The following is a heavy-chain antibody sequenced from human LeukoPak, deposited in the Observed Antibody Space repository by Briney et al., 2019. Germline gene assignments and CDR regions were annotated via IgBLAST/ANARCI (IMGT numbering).Heavy chain of an antibody. J-gene: IGHJ4*02. V-gene: IGHV3-23*01. Sequence: GGSLSPSCAASGFTFSSYAMSWVRQAPGKGLEWVSAISGSGGSTYYADSVKGRFTISRDNSKNTLYLQMNSLRAEDTAVYYCAKDMSPAATGLFRNYWGQGTLVTVSS. CDR1: GFTFSSYA. CDR2: ISGSGGST. CDR3: AKDMSPAATGLFRNY. D-gene: IGHD2-15*01.